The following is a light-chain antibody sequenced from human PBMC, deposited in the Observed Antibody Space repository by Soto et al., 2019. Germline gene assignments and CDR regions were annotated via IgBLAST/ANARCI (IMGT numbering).Light chain of an antibody. CDR3: QQYDDWPPWT. CDR1: QNVNSN. J-gene: IGKJ1*01. CDR2: AAS. Sequence: EVVVTQSPATLSLSPGERASLSCRTSQNVNSNLAWYQQKPGQAPRLLIYAASTRAAGIPARFSGSGSATEFTLTISSLQSEDFAVYYCQQYDDWPPWTFAKGPRWKAN. V-gene: IGKV3D-15*01.